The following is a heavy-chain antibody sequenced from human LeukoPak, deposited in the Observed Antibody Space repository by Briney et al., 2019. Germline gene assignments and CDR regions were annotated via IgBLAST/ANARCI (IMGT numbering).Heavy chain of an antibody. J-gene: IGHJ6*03. D-gene: IGHD2-8*01. V-gene: IGHV4-34*01. CDR2: INHSGST. Sequence: KPSETLSLTCAVYGGSFSGYYWSWIRQPPGKGLEWIGEINHSGSTNYNPSLKSRVTISVDTSKNQFSLKLSSVTAADTAVYYCARGAGYCTNGVCRTFYMDVWGKGTTVTVSS. CDR1: GGSFSGYY. CDR3: ARGAGYCTNGVCRTFYMDV.